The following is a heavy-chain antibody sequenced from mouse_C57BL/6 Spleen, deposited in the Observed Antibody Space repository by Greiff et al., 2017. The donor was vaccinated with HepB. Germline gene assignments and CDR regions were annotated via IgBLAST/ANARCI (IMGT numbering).Heavy chain of an antibody. CDR1: GFTFSDYY. CDR3: ARKGPYGNYDY. V-gene: IGHV5-12*01. J-gene: IGHJ2*01. D-gene: IGHD2-1*01. CDR2: ISNGGGST. Sequence: EVMLVESGGGLVQPGGSLKLSCAASGFTFSDYYMYWVRQTPEKRLEWVAYISNGGGSTYYPDTVKGRFTISRDNAKNTLYLQMSRLKSEDTAMYYCARKGPYGNYDYWGQGTTLTVSS.